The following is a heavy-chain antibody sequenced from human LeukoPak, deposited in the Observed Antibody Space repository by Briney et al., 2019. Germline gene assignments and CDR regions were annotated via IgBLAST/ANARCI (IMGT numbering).Heavy chain of an antibody. J-gene: IGHJ6*04. D-gene: IGHD3-10*02. Sequence: SETLSLTCTVSGGSVSSGSYYWSWIRQPPGKGLEWIGYIYYSGSTNYNPSLKSRVTISVDTSKNQFSLKLSSVTAADTAVYYCAGCSGSYYYYGMDVWGKGTTVTVSS. CDR1: GGSVSSGSYY. CDR3: AGCSGSYYYYGMDV. CDR2: IYYSGST. V-gene: IGHV4-61*01.